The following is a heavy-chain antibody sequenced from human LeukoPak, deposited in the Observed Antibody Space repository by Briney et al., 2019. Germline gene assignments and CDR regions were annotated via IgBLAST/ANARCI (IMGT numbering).Heavy chain of an antibody. CDR1: GFTFDDYA. Sequence: GGSLRLSCTVSGFTFDDYAMHWVRQVPGKGLEWVSGINWNSDSIGYADSVKGRFTTSRDNAKNSLYLQMNSLRAEDTSFYYCAINGGGDSGYGNFDYWGQGTLVTVSS. D-gene: IGHD5-12*01. CDR3: AINGGGDSGYGNFDY. V-gene: IGHV3-9*01. CDR2: INWNSDSI. J-gene: IGHJ4*02.